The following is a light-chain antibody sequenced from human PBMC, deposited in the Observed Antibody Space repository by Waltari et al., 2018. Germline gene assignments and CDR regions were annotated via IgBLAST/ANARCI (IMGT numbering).Light chain of an antibody. CDR2: EVS. Sequence: QSLPPRSGKTYLYWYLKKPGQAPQLLISEVSSRFSGVPDRFSGSGSGTDFTLKISRLEAEDVGLYYCMQGVHLPLTFGGGTKVEIQ. V-gene: IGKV2-29*03. CDR3: MQGVHLPLT. J-gene: IGKJ4*01. CDR1: QSLPPRSGKTY.